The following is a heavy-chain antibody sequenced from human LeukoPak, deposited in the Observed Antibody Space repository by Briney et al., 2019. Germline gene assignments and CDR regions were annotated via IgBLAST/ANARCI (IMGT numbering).Heavy chain of an antibody. Sequence: ASVTVSCKASGYTFSSYAMNWVRQAPGQGLEWMGWINTYTGNPTYAQGFTGRFVFSLDTSVSTAYLQISSLKAEGTAVYYCARWDYDSSGYALYYFDYWGQGTLVTVSS. CDR3: ARWDYDSSGYALYYFDY. V-gene: IGHV7-4-1*02. CDR2: INTYTGNP. CDR1: GYTFSSYA. J-gene: IGHJ4*02. D-gene: IGHD3-22*01.